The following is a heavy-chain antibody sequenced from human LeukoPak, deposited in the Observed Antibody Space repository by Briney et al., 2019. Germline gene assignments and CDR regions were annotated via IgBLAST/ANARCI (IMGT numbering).Heavy chain of an antibody. J-gene: IGHJ4*02. D-gene: IGHD3-22*01. V-gene: IGHV3-30*04. CDR3: ARDGADSSGYYHGYFDY. CDR1: GFTFSSYA. CDR2: ISYDGSNK. Sequence: GGSLRLSCAASGFTFSSYAMHWVRQAPGKGLEWVAVISYDGSNKYYADSVKGRFTISRDNSKNTLYLQMNSLRAEDTAVYYCARDGADSSGYYHGYFDYWGQGTLVTVSS.